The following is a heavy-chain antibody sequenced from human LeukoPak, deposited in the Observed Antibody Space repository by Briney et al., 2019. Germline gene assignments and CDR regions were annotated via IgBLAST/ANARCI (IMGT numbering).Heavy chain of an antibody. V-gene: IGHV4-30-2*01. D-gene: IGHD1-26*01. CDR3: ARGGNSGSYYTHFFDY. J-gene: IGHJ4*02. Sequence: SQTLSLTCAVSGGSISSGGYSWSWIRQPPGKGLEWIGYIYHSGSTYYNSSLKSRVTISVDRSKNQFSLKLSSVTAADTAVYYCARGGNSGSYYTHFFDYWGQGTLVTVSS. CDR2: IYHSGST. CDR1: GGSISSGGYS.